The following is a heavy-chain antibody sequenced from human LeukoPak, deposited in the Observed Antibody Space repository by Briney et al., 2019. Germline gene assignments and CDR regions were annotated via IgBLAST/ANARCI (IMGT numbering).Heavy chain of an antibody. CDR1: GGTFSSYA. CDR3: AHGIVGATNYYYYYMDV. V-gene: IGHV1-69*13. CDR2: IIPIFGTA. J-gene: IGHJ6*03. D-gene: IGHD1-26*01. Sequence: SVKVSCKASGGTFSSYAISWVRQAPGQGLEWMGGIIPIFGTANYAQKFQGRVTITADESTSTAYMELSSLRSEDTAVYYCAHGIVGATNYYYYYMDVWGKGTTVTVSS.